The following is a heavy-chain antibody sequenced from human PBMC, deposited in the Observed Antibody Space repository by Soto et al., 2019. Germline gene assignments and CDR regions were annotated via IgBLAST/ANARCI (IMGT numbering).Heavy chain of an antibody. J-gene: IGHJ4*02. V-gene: IGHV3-30*18. D-gene: IGHD6-13*01. CDR1: GFTFSSYA. Sequence: PGGSLRFSCAASGFTFSSYAMHWVSQAPGKGVEGVAVMSYDGSNKYYADSVKGRFTISRDNSKNTLYLQMNSLRAEDTAVYYCAKAPTMVRLGPHDNWGQGTLVTIS. CDR3: AKAPTMVRLGPHDN. CDR2: MSYDGSNK.